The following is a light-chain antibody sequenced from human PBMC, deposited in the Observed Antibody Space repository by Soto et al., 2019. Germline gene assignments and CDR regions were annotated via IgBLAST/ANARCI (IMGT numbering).Light chain of an antibody. J-gene: IGKJ3*01. V-gene: IGKV3D-7*01. Sequence: PGERVTLSCRASQRVSSSYLTWYQQKPGQAPRLLIYGASTRATSIPARFSGSGSGTGFTLTISSLQPEDFAVYYCQQDYTRFTFGPGTKVDIK. CDR2: GAS. CDR3: QQDYTRFT. CDR1: QRVSSSY.